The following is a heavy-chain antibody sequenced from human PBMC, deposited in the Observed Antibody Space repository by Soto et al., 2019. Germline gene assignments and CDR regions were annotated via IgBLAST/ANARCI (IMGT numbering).Heavy chain of an antibody. Sequence: QVQLQQWGAGPLRPLETLSLTCGVSGGSFSGYYWSWIRQSPGKGLEWMGEINDRGSINYNPSLKSRVSISVNTSKNHYSLNLRSVTAADPAVYYCARESHDILTGPPWVWYFDLWGRGTLVTVSS. J-gene: IGHJ2*01. CDR1: GGSFSGYY. CDR3: ARESHDILTGPPWVWYFDL. D-gene: IGHD3-9*01. CDR2: INDRGSI. V-gene: IGHV4-34*01.